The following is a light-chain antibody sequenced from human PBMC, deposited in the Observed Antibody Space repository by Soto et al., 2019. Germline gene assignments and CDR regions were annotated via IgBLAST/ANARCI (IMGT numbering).Light chain of an antibody. Sequence: DIHMTQSPSTLSASVGDRVTITCRASQSISIWLAWYQQKPGKAPNLLIYKTSSLESGVPSRFSGSGSGTEFTLPISSLQPDDFATYYCQHWNDYSWTFGQGTKVEVK. CDR3: QHWNDYSWT. J-gene: IGKJ1*01. CDR1: QSISIW. V-gene: IGKV1-5*03. CDR2: KTS.